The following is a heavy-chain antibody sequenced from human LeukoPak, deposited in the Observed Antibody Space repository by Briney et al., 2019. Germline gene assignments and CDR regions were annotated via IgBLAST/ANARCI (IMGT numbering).Heavy chain of an antibody. D-gene: IGHD5/OR15-5a*01. J-gene: IGHJ4*02. CDR3: ARSCYSVTTCGDY. CDR2: ISSSGSYI. Sequence: PGESLRLSCAASGSTFSSYSMNWVRQAPGKGLEWVSSISSSGSYIYYADSMKGRFTISRDNAKNSLYLQMNSLRAEDTAVYYCARSCYSVTTCGDYWGQGTLVTVSS. CDR1: GSTFSSYS. V-gene: IGHV3-21*01.